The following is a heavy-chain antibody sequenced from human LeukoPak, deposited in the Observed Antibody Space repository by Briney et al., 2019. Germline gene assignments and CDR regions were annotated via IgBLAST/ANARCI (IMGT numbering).Heavy chain of an antibody. D-gene: IGHD2-2*01. J-gene: IGHJ4*02. V-gene: IGHV4-39*01. CDR1: GGSISSSSYY. CDR2: IYYSGST. CDR3: ARLRGYCTSTSCEFDY. Sequence: SETLSLTCSVSGGSISSSSYYWGWIRQPPGKGLEWIGSIYYSGSTYYNPSLKSRVTISVDTSKNQFSLKLSSVTAADTAVYYCARLRGYCTSTSCEFDYWGQGTLVTVSS.